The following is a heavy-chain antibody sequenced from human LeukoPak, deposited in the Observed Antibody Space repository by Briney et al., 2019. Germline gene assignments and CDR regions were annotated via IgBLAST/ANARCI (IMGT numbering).Heavy chain of an antibody. Sequence: ASVKVSCKASGYTFTGYYMHWVRQAPGQGLEWMGWINPNSGGTNYAQKFQGRVTMTRDTSISTAYMELSRLRSDDTAVYYCARAGQAYYYDSSGYPFDYWGQGTLVTVSS. CDR3: ARAGQAYYYDSSGYPFDY. CDR2: INPNSGGT. J-gene: IGHJ4*02. V-gene: IGHV1-2*02. CDR1: GYTFTGYY. D-gene: IGHD3-22*01.